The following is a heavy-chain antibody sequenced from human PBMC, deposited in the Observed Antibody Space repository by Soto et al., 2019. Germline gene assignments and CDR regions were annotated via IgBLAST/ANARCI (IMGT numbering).Heavy chain of an antibody. J-gene: IGHJ6*02. D-gene: IGHD3-9*01. CDR2: IYYSGST. V-gene: IGHV4-31*03. Sequence: SETLSLTCTVSGGSISSGGYYWSWIRQHPGKGLEWIGYIYYSGSTYYNPSLKSRVTISVDTSKNQFSLKLSSVTAADTAVYYCARELDRGSYYDILPVYSAPSGYGMDVWGQGTTVTVSS. CDR1: GGSISSGGYY. CDR3: ARELDRGSYYDILPVYSAPSGYGMDV.